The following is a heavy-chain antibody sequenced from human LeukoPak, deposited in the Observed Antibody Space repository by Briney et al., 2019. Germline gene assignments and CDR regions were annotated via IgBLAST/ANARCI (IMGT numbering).Heavy chain of an antibody. V-gene: IGHV3-21*04. CDR1: GFTFSNYA. CDR2: ITNRGSHV. CDR3: ARAVQAAHFDS. D-gene: IGHD6-13*01. Sequence: GGSLRLSCAASGFTFSNYAMTWVRQAPGKGLEWVSSITNRGSHVYYADSLKGRFTVSRDNANNSLYLQMDSLRAEDSAVYYCARAVQAAHFDSWGQGTLVTVSS. J-gene: IGHJ4*02.